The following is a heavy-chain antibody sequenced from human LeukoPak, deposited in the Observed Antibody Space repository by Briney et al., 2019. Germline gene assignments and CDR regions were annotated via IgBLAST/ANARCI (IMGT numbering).Heavy chain of an antibody. V-gene: IGHV1-69*13. J-gene: IGHJ3*02. CDR3: ARVVYYDSSGLEGDDAFDI. Sequence: SVKVSCKASGGTFSSYAISWVRQAPGQGLEWMGGIIPIFGTANYAQKFQGRVTITADESTSTAYMELSSLRSEDTAVYYCARVVYYDSSGLEGDDAFDIWGQGTMVTVSS. D-gene: IGHD3-22*01. CDR2: IIPIFGTA. CDR1: GGTFSSYA.